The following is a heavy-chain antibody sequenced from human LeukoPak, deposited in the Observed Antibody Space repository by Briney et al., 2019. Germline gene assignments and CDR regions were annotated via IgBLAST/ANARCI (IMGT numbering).Heavy chain of an antibody. Sequence: SETLSLTCAVYGGSFSGYYWSWIRQPPGKGLEWIGEINHSGSTNYNPSLKSRVTISVDTSKNQFSLKLSSVTAADTAVYYCARGRWELPFGYWGQGTLVTVSS. CDR3: ARGRWELPFGY. J-gene: IGHJ4*02. V-gene: IGHV4-34*01. CDR1: GGSFSGYY. CDR2: INHSGST. D-gene: IGHD1-26*01.